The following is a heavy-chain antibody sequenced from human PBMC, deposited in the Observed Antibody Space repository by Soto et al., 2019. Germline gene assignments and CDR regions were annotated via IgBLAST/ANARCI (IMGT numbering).Heavy chain of an antibody. J-gene: IGHJ6*02. CDR1: GYTFTSYA. CDR2: INAGNGNT. V-gene: IGHV1-3*01. Sequence: GASVKVSCKASGYTFTSYAMHWVRQAPGQRLEWMGWINAGNGNTKYSQKFQGRVTITRDTSASTAYMELSSLRSEDTAVYYCARDEWELRDYYYYGMDVWGQGTTVTVSS. D-gene: IGHD1-26*01. CDR3: ARDEWELRDYYYYGMDV.